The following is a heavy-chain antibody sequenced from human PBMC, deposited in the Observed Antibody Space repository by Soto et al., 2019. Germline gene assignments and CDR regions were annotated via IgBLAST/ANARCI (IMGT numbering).Heavy chain of an antibody. CDR1: GGSISSGDYY. J-gene: IGHJ5*02. D-gene: IGHD5-18*01. V-gene: IGHV4-30-4*01. CDR2: IYYSGGT. CDR3: ASLKLGYSTFDP. Sequence: QVQLQESGPGLVKPSQTLSLTCTVSGGSISSGDYYWSWIRQPPGKCLEWIGYIYYSGGTYYNPSIKSQVTIPVDSSKNQFSLKLSSVTAADTAVYYCASLKLGYSTFDPWGQGTLVTVSS.